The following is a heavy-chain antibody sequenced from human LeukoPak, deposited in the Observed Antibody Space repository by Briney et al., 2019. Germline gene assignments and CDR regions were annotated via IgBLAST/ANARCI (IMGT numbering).Heavy chain of an antibody. CDR1: SYTFTSYG. V-gene: IGHV1-2*06. J-gene: IGHJ4*02. Sequence: ASVKVSCKASSYTFTSYGISWVRQAPGQGLEWMGRINPKRGGTNYAQKFQGRVTLTRDTSISTAHMELSRLTSDDTAVYYCALLWFGELWTKDYWGQGTLVTVSS. D-gene: IGHD3-10*01. CDR3: ALLWFGELWTKDY. CDR2: INPKRGGT.